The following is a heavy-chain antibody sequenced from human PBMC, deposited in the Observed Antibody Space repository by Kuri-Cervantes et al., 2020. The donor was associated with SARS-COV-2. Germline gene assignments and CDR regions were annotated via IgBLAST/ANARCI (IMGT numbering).Heavy chain of an antibody. D-gene: IGHD3-9*01. J-gene: IGHJ4*02. CDR3: ARQSPYYDILTGYSYYFDY. CDR1: GGSISSSSYY. Sequence: GSLRLSCTVSGGSISSSSYYWGWIRQPPGKGLEWIGSIYYSGSTYYNPSLKSRVTISVDTSKNQFSLKLSSVTAADTAVYYCARQSPYYDILTGYSYYFDYWGQGTLVTVSS. CDR2: IYYSGST. V-gene: IGHV4-39*01.